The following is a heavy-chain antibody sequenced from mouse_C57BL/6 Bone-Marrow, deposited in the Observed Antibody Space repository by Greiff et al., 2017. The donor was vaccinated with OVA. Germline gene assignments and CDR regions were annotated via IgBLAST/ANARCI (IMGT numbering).Heavy chain of an antibody. CDR3: AGEIDDGYYYFDY. CDR2: ISDGGSET. J-gene: IGHJ2*01. V-gene: IGHV5-4*01. Sequence: EVKLQESGGGLVKPGGSLKLSCAASGFTFSSYAMYWVRQTPEKRLEWVANISDGGSETEYTDNVKGRFAIARDNAKNNLYLQMSHLKYEDTGMYYSAGEIDDGYYYFDYWGQGTTLTVSA. CDR1: GFTFSSYA. D-gene: IGHD2-3*01.